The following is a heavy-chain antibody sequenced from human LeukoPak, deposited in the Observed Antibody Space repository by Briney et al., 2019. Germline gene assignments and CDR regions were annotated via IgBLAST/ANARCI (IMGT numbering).Heavy chain of an antibody. CDR3: AKNRVLRYFDWLSPDAFDI. D-gene: IGHD3-9*01. J-gene: IGHJ3*02. CDR2: ISGSGGST. V-gene: IGHV3-23*01. Sequence: GGSLRLSCAASGFTFSSYAMSWVRQAPGKGLEWVSAISGSGGSTCYADSVKGRFTISRDNSKNTLYLQMNSLRAEDTAVYYCAKNRVLRYFDWLSPDAFDIWGQGTMVTVSS. CDR1: GFTFSSYA.